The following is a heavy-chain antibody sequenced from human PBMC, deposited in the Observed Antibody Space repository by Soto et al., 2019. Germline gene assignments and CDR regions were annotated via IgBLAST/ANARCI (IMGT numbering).Heavy chain of an antibody. D-gene: IGHD3-22*01. Sequence: QVQLVQSGAEVKKPGSSVKVSCKASGGTFSSYAISWVRQAPGQGLEWMGGIIPIFGTANYAQKFQGRVTIPADXXTXTXXMELSSLRSEDTAVYYCARDKEVIAVVNYYYGMDVWGQGTTVTVSS. V-gene: IGHV1-69*12. CDR2: IIPIFGTA. J-gene: IGHJ6*02. CDR3: ARDKEVIAVVNYYYGMDV. CDR1: GGTFSSYA.